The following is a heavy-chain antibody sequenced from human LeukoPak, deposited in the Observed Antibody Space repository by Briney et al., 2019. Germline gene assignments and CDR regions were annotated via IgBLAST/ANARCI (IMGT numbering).Heavy chain of an antibody. CDR3: VQFELDY. D-gene: IGHD1-7*01. CDR2: ISAYDGNT. V-gene: IGHV1-18*01. J-gene: IGHJ4*02. Sequence: PVKVSCKTAGYTFTSYVISWVRQAPGQGLEWMGWISAYDGNTNYAQNIQGRVTVPTDTSTSPVYMELRSLTSDDTAVYYCVQFELDYWGQGTLVTVSS. CDR1: GYTFTSYV.